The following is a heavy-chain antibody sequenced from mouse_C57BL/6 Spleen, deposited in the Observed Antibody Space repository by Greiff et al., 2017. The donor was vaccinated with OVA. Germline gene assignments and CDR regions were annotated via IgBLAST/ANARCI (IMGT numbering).Heavy chain of an antibody. CDR2: IDPSDSYT. Sequence: QVQLQQPGAELVKPGASVKLSCKASGYTFTSYWMQWVKQRPGQGLEWIGEIDPSDSYTNYNQKFKGKATLTVDTSSSTAYMQLSSLTSEDSAVYYCAGAYYGSRESLDAMDYWGQGTSVTVSS. CDR3: AGAYYGSRESLDAMDY. J-gene: IGHJ4*01. CDR1: GYTFTSYW. D-gene: IGHD1-1*01. V-gene: IGHV1-50*01.